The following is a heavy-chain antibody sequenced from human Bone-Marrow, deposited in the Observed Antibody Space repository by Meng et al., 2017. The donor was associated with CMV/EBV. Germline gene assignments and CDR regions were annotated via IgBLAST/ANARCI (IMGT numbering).Heavy chain of an antibody. Sequence: SVKVSCKASGGTFSSYAISWVRQAPGQGLEWMGGIIPIFGTANYAQKFQGRVTITTDESTSTAYMELSSLRSEDTAVYYCARGYCSSTSCYKNGMDVWGQGTTVTVS. CDR3: ARGYCSSTSCYKNGMDV. CDR2: IIPIFGTA. J-gene: IGHJ6*02. V-gene: IGHV1-69*05. CDR1: GGTFSSYA. D-gene: IGHD2-2*02.